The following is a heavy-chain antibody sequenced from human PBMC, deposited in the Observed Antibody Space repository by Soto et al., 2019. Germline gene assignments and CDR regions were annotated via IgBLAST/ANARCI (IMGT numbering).Heavy chain of an antibody. D-gene: IGHD1-26*01. CDR3: ARRGSGSYCDY. V-gene: IGHV3-23*01. CDR2: VSGSGDST. Sequence: EVPLLESGGGLVQPGGSLRLSCAASGFTFSSYAMRWVRQAPGKGLEWVSAVSGSGDSTYYADAVKGRFTISRDNSKNTLYLHMNSLRAEDTAVDYCARRGSGSYCDYWGQGTLVTVSS. J-gene: IGHJ4*02. CDR1: GFTFSSYA.